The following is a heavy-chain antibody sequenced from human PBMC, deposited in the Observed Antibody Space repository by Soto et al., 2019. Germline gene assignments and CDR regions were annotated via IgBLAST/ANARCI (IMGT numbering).Heavy chain of an antibody. Sequence: GESLKISCKGSGYSFTSYWISWVRQMSGKGLEWMGRIDPSDSYTNYSPSFQGHVTISADKSISTAYLQWSSLKASDTAMYYCARQGPNLYYYYGMDVWGQGTTVTVSS. J-gene: IGHJ6*02. CDR2: IDPSDSYT. CDR1: GYSFTSYW. V-gene: IGHV5-10-1*01. CDR3: ARQGPNLYYYYGMDV.